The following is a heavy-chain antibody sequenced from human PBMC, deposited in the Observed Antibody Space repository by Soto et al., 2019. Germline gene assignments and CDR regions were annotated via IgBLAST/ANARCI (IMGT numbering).Heavy chain of an antibody. CDR3: AKGRYGDYPFDY. CDR1: GFTFSSYG. Sequence: GGSLRLSCAASGFTFSSYGMHWVRQAPGKGLEWVAVISYDGSNKYYADSVKGRFTISRDNSKNTLYLQMNSLRAEDTAVHYCAKGRYGDYPFDYWGQGTLVTVSS. CDR2: ISYDGSNK. V-gene: IGHV3-30*18. J-gene: IGHJ4*02. D-gene: IGHD4-17*01.